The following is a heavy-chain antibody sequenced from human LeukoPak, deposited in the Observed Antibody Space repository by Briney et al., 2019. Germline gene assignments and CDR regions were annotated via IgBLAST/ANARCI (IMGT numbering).Heavy chain of an antibody. D-gene: IGHD3-10*01. V-gene: IGHV1-2*02. CDR1: GYTFTVYY. CDR2: INPNSGGT. Sequence: VASVKVSCTASGYTFTVYYMHWVRQAPGQGLEWMGWINPNSGGTNYAQKFQGRVTMTRDTSISTAYMELSRLRSDDTAVYYCARVVLGHDAFDIWGQGTMVTVSS. J-gene: IGHJ3*02. CDR3: ARVVLGHDAFDI.